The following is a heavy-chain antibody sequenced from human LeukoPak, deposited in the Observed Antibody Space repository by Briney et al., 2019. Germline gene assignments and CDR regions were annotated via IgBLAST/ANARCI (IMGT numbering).Heavy chain of an antibody. J-gene: IGHJ4*02. Sequence: SETLSLTCAVYGGSFSDYYWSWIRQPPGKGLEWIGEINHSRSTNYNPSLKSRVTISIDTSKNQFSLRLSSVTAADTVVYYCARGAAGYSYGWGQGTLVTVSS. D-gene: IGHD5-18*01. CDR2: INHSRST. CDR1: GGSFSDYY. CDR3: ARGAAGYSYG. V-gene: IGHV4-34*01.